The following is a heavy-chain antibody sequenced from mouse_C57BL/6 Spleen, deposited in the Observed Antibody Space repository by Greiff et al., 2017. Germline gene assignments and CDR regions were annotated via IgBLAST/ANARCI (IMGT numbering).Heavy chain of an antibody. CDR1: GFTFSSYG. Sequence: EVKLVESGGDLVKPGGSLKLSCAASGFTFSSYGMSWVRQTPDKRLEWVATISSGGSYTYYPDSVKGRFTISRDNAKNTLYLQMSSLKSEDTAMYYCARRGNYGDWFAYWGQGTLVTVSA. CDR3: ARRGNYGDWFAY. D-gene: IGHD2-1*01. V-gene: IGHV5-6*02. CDR2: ISSGGSYT. J-gene: IGHJ3*01.